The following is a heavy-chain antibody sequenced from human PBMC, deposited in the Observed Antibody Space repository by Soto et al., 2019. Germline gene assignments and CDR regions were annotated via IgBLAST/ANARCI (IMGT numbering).Heavy chain of an antibody. CDR2: IRNKANSYAT. J-gene: IGHJ6*02. Sequence: PGGSLRLSCAASGFTFSDSSIHWVRQASGKGLEWVGRIRNKANSYATAYAASLKGRFTISRDDSKSMAYLQMNSLKAEDTAVYYCAWFAKASDGMDVWGRGTTVTVSS. CDR1: GFTFSDSS. D-gene: IGHD3-10*01. CDR3: AWFAKASDGMDV. V-gene: IGHV3-73*01.